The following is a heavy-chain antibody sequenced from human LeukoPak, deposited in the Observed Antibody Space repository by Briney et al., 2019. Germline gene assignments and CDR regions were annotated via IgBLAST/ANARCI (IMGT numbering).Heavy chain of an antibody. V-gene: IGHV3-21*01. CDR1: GFTFSTYS. J-gene: IGHJ4*02. CDR3: ARFALKTPPTD. Sequence: GSLRLSCAASGFTFSTYSMNWVRQAPGKGLEWVSSISSSSSYIYYADSVKGRFTISRDNAKNSLYLQMNSLRAEDTAVYYCARFALKTPPTDWGQGTLVTVSS. CDR2: ISSSSSYI.